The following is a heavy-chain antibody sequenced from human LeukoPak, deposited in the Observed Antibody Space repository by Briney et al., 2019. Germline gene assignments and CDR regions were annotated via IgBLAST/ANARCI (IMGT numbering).Heavy chain of an antibody. Sequence: PGGSLRLSGAASGFTFSTYEMNWVRKAPGKGPEWVSYISPSGTTIYYAESVKGRFTISRDNAKNSVYLQMNSLRVEDTAVYYCARKTFGTVYFDYWGQGILVTVSS. CDR1: GFTFSTYE. D-gene: IGHD1-1*01. V-gene: IGHV3-48*03. CDR3: ARKTFGTVYFDY. CDR2: ISPSGTTI. J-gene: IGHJ4*02.